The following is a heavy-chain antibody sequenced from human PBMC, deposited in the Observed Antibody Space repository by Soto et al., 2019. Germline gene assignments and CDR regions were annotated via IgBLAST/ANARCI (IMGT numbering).Heavy chain of an antibody. D-gene: IGHD3-9*01. CDR1: GFIFTNDW. CDR2: IKEEGSVR. Sequence: PGGPLRLPCAASGFIFTNDWMSWVRQAPGKGLEWVAHIKEEGSVRHYVESVKDRFTMSRDNAKNSLFLQMDTLRAEDTATYYCATTLTTSAEYFQHWGQGTLVTVSS. J-gene: IGHJ1*01. V-gene: IGHV3-7*01. CDR3: ATTLTTSAEYFQH.